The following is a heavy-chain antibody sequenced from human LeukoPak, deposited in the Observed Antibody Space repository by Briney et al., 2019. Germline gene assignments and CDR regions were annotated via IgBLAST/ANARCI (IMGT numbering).Heavy chain of an antibody. Sequence: ASVKVSCKASGYTFTDYYMHWVRQAPGQGFEWMGWINPDSGGTNYAQKFQGRVTMTRDTSISTAYMELSRLRSNDTAVYYCARRALFGDSGYDYNWFDPWGQRTLVTVSS. CDR3: ARRALFGDSGYDYNWFDP. CDR1: GYTFTDYY. V-gene: IGHV1-2*02. CDR2: INPDSGGT. D-gene: IGHD5-12*01. J-gene: IGHJ5*02.